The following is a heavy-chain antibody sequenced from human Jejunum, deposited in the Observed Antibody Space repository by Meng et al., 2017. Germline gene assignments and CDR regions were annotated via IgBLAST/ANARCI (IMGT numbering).Heavy chain of an antibody. J-gene: IGHJ4*02. CDR3: ARVFRDYPIFYFGN. V-gene: IGHV4-38-2*01. CDR1: GDSISSDYY. CDR2: VYHTGGT. Sequence: SETLSLTCAVSGDSISSDYYWGWIRQPPGKGLEWIAYVYHTGGTFNSPSLKSRVTTSVDKSKNQFSLTLKSVTAADTAVYYCARVFRDYPIFYFGNWGQGNRVT. D-gene: IGHD3-3*02.